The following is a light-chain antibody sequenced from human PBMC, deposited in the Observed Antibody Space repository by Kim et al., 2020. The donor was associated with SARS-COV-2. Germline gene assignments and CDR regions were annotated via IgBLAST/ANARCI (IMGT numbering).Light chain of an antibody. CDR2: STS. J-gene: IGLJ3*02. V-gene: IGLV1-44*01. Sequence: GQRSPSSFSGSRSNLGSNPVHWYHKVQGTAPKLLIHSTSQRPSGVPDRFSGSKSGTSASLAISGLQSADEADYYCATWGDSQNGWVFGGGTQLTVL. CDR3: ATWGDSQNGWV. CDR1: RSNLGSNP.